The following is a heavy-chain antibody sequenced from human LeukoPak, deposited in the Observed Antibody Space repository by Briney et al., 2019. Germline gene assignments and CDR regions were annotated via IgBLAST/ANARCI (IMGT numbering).Heavy chain of an antibody. J-gene: IGHJ3*02. CDR1: GFTFSSYS. D-gene: IGHD3-22*01. Sequence: GGSLRLSCAASGFTFSSYSMNWVRQAPGKGLEWVSSISSSSSYIYYADSVKGRFTISRDNSKNTLYLQMNSLRAEDTAVYYCATPPPGDSSVAFDIWGQGTKVTVSS. V-gene: IGHV3-21*04. CDR2: ISSSSSYI. CDR3: ATPPPGDSSVAFDI.